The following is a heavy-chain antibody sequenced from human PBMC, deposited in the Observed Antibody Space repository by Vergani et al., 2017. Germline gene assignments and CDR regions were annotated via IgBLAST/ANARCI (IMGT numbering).Heavy chain of an antibody. D-gene: IGHD3-10*01. CDR2: VFHSGSA. CDR1: GYSISRGYY. CDR3: ARGRGDNWYFDL. V-gene: IGHV4-38-2*02. J-gene: IGHJ2*01. Sequence: QVQLQESGPGLVKPSETLSLTCSVSGYSISRGYYWGWIRQPPGKGLEWIATVFHSGSAYYNPSLRRRVTISVETSKNQFSLRLTSVTAADTAVYYCARGRGDNWYFDLWGRGTLVTVSS.